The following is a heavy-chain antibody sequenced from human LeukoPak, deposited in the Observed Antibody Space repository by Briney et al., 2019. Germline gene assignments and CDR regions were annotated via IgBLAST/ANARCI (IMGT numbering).Heavy chain of an antibody. CDR1: GFTFSSSS. Sequence: GGSLRLSCAASGFTFSSSSINWVRQAPGRGLEWVSYISSGSTYIYYADSVKGRFTISRDNAKNSLYLQMNNLRAEDTAVYYCTRWGPNGNSWYYFDYWGQGTLVTVSS. J-gene: IGHJ4*02. CDR2: ISSGSTYI. D-gene: IGHD2-8*01. V-gene: IGHV3-21*01. CDR3: TRWGPNGNSWYYFDY.